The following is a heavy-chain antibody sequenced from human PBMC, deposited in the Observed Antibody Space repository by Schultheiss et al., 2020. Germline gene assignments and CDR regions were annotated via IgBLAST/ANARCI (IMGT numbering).Heavy chain of an antibody. CDR2: ISSNGGST. V-gene: IGHV3-23*01. D-gene: IGHD2-21*01. CDR3: AKDLGCGGDCYAFDI. CDR1: GFSFDSYA. Sequence: GGSLRLSCAASGFSFDSYAMAWVRQAPGKGLEYVSAISSNGGSTYYADSVKGRFTISRDNSKNTLYLQMNSLRAEDTAVYYCAKDLGCGGDCYAFDIWGQGTMVTVSS. J-gene: IGHJ3*02.